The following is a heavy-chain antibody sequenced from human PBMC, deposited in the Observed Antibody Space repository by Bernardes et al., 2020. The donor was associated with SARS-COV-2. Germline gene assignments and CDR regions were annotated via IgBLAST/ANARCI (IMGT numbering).Heavy chain of an antibody. Sequence: GGSLRLSCAASGFTFSSYAMSWVRQAPGKGLEWVSAISGSGGSTYYADSVKGRFTISRDNSKNTLYLQMNSLRAEDTAVYYCAKDWVDGGLSSSWGAYYYYYYGMDVWGQGTTVTVSS. D-gene: IGHD6-13*01. J-gene: IGHJ6*02. CDR2: ISGSGGST. V-gene: IGHV3-23*01. CDR3: AKDWVDGGLSSSWGAYYYYYYGMDV. CDR1: GFTFSSYA.